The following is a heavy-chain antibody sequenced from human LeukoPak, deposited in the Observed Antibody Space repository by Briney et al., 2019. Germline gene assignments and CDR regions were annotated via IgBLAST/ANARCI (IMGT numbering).Heavy chain of an antibody. CDR3: ARFTSRILTGYFYYFDY. D-gene: IGHD3-9*01. J-gene: IGHJ4*02. CDR2: IYYSGST. CDR1: GGSISSGGYY. Sequence: TLSLTCTVSGGSISSGGYYWSWIRQHPGKGLEWIGYIYYSGSTYYNPSLKSRVTISVDTSKNQFSLKLSSVTAADTAVYYCARFTSRILTGYFYYFDYWGQGTLVTVSS. V-gene: IGHV4-31*03.